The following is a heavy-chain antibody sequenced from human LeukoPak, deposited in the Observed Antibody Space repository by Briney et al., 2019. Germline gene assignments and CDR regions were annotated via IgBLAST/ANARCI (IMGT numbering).Heavy chain of an antibody. J-gene: IGHJ4*02. Sequence: SETLSLTCAVYGGSFSGYYWSWIRQPPGKGLEWIGEINHSGSTNYNPSLKSRVTISVDTSKNQFSLKLSSVTAADTAVYYCARQGIQLWFFDYWGQGTLVTVSS. D-gene: IGHD5-18*01. V-gene: IGHV4-34*01. CDR2: INHSGST. CDR1: GGSFSGYY. CDR3: ARQGIQLWFFDY.